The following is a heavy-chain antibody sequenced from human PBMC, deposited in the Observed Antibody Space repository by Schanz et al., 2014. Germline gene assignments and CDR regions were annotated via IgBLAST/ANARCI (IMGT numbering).Heavy chain of an antibody. CDR3: AREDCSATSCYFRY. CDR2: ISSSSGTI. Sequence: VQLVESGGGVVQPGRSLRLSCAASGFTFSSYGMHWVRQAPGKGLEWVSYISSSSGTIYYADSVKGRFTISRDNSNNTVYLQMNTLRAEDTAVYYCAREDCSATSCYFRYWGQGTLVTVSS. CDR1: GFTFSSYG. J-gene: IGHJ4*02. V-gene: IGHV3-48*01. D-gene: IGHD2-21*01.